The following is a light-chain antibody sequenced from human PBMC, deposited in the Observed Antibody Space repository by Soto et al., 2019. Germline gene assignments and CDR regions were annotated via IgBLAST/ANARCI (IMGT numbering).Light chain of an antibody. CDR3: SSYTSRSNYV. V-gene: IGLV2-14*01. CDR2: EVS. Sequence: QSALTQPASVSGSPGRSITIACTGTSSDVGDYNYVSWYQQVPGKAPKVMIYEVSNRPSGVSNRFSGSKSGITASLTISGLQDDDEADSYVSSYTSRSNYVFRTGTK. CDR1: SSDVGDYNY. J-gene: IGLJ1*01.